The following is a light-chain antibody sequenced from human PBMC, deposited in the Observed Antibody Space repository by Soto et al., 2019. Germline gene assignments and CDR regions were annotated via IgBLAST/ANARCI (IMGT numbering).Light chain of an antibody. CDR1: QGISSY. Sequence: AIRMTQSPSSFSASTGDRVTITCRASQGISSYLAWYQQKPGKAPKLLIYAASTLQSGVPSRVSGSGSGTAFTLTISCLQAEDFATYYCQQYYSYPLTFGGGTKVEIK. V-gene: IGKV1-8*01. CDR3: QQYYSYPLT. J-gene: IGKJ4*01. CDR2: AAS.